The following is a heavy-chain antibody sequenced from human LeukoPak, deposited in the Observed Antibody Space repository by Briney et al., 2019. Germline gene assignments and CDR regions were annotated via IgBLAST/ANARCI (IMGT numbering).Heavy chain of an antibody. D-gene: IGHD3-22*01. J-gene: IGHJ4*02. V-gene: IGHV4-34*01. CDR1: GGSFSGYY. CDR2: INHSGST. CDR3: VTYYFDSSGPKKNY. Sequence: SETLPLTCAVYGGSFSGYYWSWIRQPPGKGLEWLEEINHSGSTNYNPSLKSRVTISVDTSKKQFSLKLSSVTAADTAVYYCVTYYFDSSGPKKNYWGQGTLVTVSS.